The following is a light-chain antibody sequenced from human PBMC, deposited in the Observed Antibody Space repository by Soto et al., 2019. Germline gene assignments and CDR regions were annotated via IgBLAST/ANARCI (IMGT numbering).Light chain of an antibody. CDR3: QQYNNWPLT. CDR2: DAS. Sequence: DIQMTQSPSTLSASVGDRVTIACRASQSISGLLAWYQQKPGRAPKLLIYDASSLESGVPSRFSGSGSGTEFTLTISSLQSEDFAVYYCQQYNNWPLTFGQGTRLEIK. J-gene: IGKJ5*01. V-gene: IGKV1-5*01. CDR1: QSISGL.